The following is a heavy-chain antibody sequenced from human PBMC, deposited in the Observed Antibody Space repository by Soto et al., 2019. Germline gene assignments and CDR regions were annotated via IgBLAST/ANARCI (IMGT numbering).Heavy chain of an antibody. CDR1: GYTFTSYG. D-gene: IGHD1-1*01. CDR3: ARWRYGYS. CDR2: ISAHNGNT. J-gene: IGHJ4*02. V-gene: IGHV1-18*01. Sequence: QVHLVQSGAEGKKPGASVKVSCKASGYTFTSYGITWVRQAPGQGLEWMGWISAHNGNTDYAQKLQGRVIVTRDTSTSTAYMERRSLISDATAVYYCARWRYGYSWGQGALVTVSS.